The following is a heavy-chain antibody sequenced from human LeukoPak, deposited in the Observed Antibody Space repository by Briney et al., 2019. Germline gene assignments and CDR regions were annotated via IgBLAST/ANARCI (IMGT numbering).Heavy chain of an antibody. D-gene: IGHD1-26*01. CDR2: INHSGST. J-gene: IGHJ4*02. CDR1: GGSISSSSYY. V-gene: IGHV4-39*07. Sequence: PSETLSLTCTVSGGSISSSSYYWGWIRQPPGKGLEWIGEINHSGSTNYNPSLKSRVTISVDTSKNQFSLKLSSVTAADTAVYYCVARLLGIVGAIRAVDYWGQGTLVTVSS. CDR3: VARLLGIVGAIRAVDY.